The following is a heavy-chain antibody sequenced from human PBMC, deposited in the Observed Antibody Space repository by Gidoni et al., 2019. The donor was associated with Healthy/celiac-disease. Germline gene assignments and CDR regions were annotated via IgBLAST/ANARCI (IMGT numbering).Heavy chain of an antibody. J-gene: IGHJ4*02. CDR1: GGTFSSYA. CDR3: ARDSGGYRYGL. V-gene: IGHV1-69*01. D-gene: IGHD5-18*01. Sequence: VQLVQSGAEVKKHGSSGKVSCKASGGTFSSYAISGVRQAPGQGLEGMGGIIPLFGTANYAQKFQGRVPITAVESTSTAYMELSSLRSEDTAVYYCARDSGGYRYGLWGQGTLVTVSS. CDR2: IIPLFGTA.